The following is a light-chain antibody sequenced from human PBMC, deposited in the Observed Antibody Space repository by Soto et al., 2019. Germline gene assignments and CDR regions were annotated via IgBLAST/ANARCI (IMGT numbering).Light chain of an antibody. Sequence: EIVLTQSPGTLSLSPGERATLSCRASQSVPKNYLAWSQQKPGQAPRLLIHDASNRATGIPDRFSGSGSGTDFTLTISRLEPEDFAVYYCQQCSTSPLTFGGGTKVEIK. J-gene: IGKJ4*01. CDR3: QQCSTSPLT. V-gene: IGKV3-20*01. CDR2: DAS. CDR1: QSVPKNY.